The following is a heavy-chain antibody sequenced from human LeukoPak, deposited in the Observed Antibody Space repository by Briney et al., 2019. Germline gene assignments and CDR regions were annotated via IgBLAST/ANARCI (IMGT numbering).Heavy chain of an antibody. CDR1: GGSISSYY. V-gene: IGHV4-4*07. D-gene: IGHD2-21*02. J-gene: IGHJ4*02. CDR2: IYTSGST. Sequence: PSETLSLTCTVSGGSISSYYWSWIRQPAGKGLEWIGRIYTSGSTNYNPSLKSRVTMSVDTSKNQFSLKLSSVTAADTAVYYCASDLYCGGDCYYYFDYWGQGTLVTVSS. CDR3: ASDLYCGGDCYYYFDY.